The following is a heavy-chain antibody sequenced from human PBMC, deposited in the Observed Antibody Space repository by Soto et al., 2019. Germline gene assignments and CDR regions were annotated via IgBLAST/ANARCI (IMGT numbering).Heavy chain of an antibody. Sequence: GESLNISCKGSGYSFTSYWISWVRQMPGKGLEWMGRIDPSDSYTNYSPSFQGHVTISADKSISTAYLQWSSLKASDTAMYYCARTYYYGSGSYMFAFDIWGQGTMVTVPS. D-gene: IGHD3-10*01. CDR1: GYSFTSYW. V-gene: IGHV5-10-1*01. CDR2: IDPSDSYT. CDR3: ARTYYYGSGSYMFAFDI. J-gene: IGHJ3*02.